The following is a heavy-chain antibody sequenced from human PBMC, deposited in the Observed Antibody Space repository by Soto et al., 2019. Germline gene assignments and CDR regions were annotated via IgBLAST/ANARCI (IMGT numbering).Heavy chain of an antibody. Sequence: QVQLVQSGAEVKKPGASVKVSCKASGYTFTSYGISWVRQAPGQGLEWMGWISAYNGNTNYAQKLQGRVTMTTDTSTSTAYMELRSLRSDDTAVYYCARANKQGGMATRLGDWYYYGMDVWGQGTTVTVSS. J-gene: IGHJ6*02. CDR1: GYTFTSYG. D-gene: IGHD5-12*01. CDR2: ISAYNGNT. CDR3: ARANKQGGMATRLGDWYYYGMDV. V-gene: IGHV1-18*01.